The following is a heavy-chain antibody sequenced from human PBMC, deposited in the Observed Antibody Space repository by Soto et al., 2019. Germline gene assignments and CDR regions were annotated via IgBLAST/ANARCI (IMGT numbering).Heavy chain of an antibody. D-gene: IGHD2-21*02. V-gene: IGHV1-18*01. J-gene: IGHJ5*02. CDR3: ARDCGGDCYSLNWFDP. Sequence: GPSVKVSCKASGYTFTSYGISWVRQAPGQGLEWMGWISAYNGNTNYAQKLQGRVTMTTDTSTSTAYMELRSLRSDDTAVYYCARDCGGDCYSLNWFDPWGQGTLVTVSS. CDR1: GYTFTSYG. CDR2: ISAYNGNT.